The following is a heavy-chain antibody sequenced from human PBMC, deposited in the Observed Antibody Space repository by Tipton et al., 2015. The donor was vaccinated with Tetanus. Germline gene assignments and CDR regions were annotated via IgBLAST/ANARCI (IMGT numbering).Heavy chain of an antibody. CDR3: AREADCSGGSCFSGDFDT. D-gene: IGHD2-15*01. V-gene: IGHV3-33*01. Sequence: SLRLSCAASGFIFSSYGIHWVRQAPGKGLEWPAVSWYDGTDKYYADSVKGRFTISRDNSKNTLYPQMNSLRAEDTALYYCAREADCSGGSCFSGDFDTWGQGTQVTVSS. J-gene: IGHJ4*02. CDR1: GFIFSSYG. CDR2: SWYDGTDK.